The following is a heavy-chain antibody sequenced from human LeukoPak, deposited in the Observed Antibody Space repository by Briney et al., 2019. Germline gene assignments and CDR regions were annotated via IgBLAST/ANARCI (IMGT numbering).Heavy chain of an antibody. D-gene: IGHD6-6*01. CDR2: IRSKANSYAT. V-gene: IGHV3-73*01. CDR1: GFTFSGSA. Sequence: GGSLRLSCAASGFTFSGSAMHWVRQASGKGLEWVGRIRSKANSYATAYAASVKGRFTISGDDSKNTAYLQMNSLKTEDTAVYYCTRLGPIAAREGGQGTLVTVSS. J-gene: IGHJ4*02. CDR3: TRLGPIAARE.